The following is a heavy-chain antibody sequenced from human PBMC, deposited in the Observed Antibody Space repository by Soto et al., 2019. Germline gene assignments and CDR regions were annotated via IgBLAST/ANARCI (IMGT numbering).Heavy chain of an antibody. Sequence: QVQLVQSGAEVKNPGASVKVSCKASGYTFTRYGIGWARQAPXQGLEWMGWINTYNGNTNYAQNVQGRVTLTTDTXXXXXXXXXXXXXXXXXXXXXXXXVDVXVXXXPQDVWGQGTTVIVSS. CDR2: INTYNGNT. D-gene: IGHD5-12*01. CDR3: XXVDVXVXXXPQDV. CDR1: GYTFTRYG. V-gene: IGHV1-18*01. J-gene: IGHJ6*02.